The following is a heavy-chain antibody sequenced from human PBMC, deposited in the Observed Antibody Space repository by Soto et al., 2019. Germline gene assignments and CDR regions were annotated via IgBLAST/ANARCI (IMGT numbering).Heavy chain of an antibody. CDR2: IIPIFGTA. CDR3: ARGLSNPTRRYYYYGMDV. Sequence: SVKVSCKASGGTFSSYAISWVRQAPGQGLEWMGGIIPIFGTANYAQKFQGRVTITADESTSTAYMELSSLRSEDTAVYYCARGLSNPTRRYYYYGMDVWGQGTTVTVSS. J-gene: IGHJ6*02. V-gene: IGHV1-69*13. D-gene: IGHD4-4*01. CDR1: GGTFSSYA.